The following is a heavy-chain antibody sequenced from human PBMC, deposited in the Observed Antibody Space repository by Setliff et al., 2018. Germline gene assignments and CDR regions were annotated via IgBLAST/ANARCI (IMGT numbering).Heavy chain of an antibody. V-gene: IGHV3-48*01. CDR1: GFTFSSYS. CDR3: ARGPTLNEPNLRDDP. CDR2: ISSSSSTI. J-gene: IGHJ5*02. Sequence: HPGGSLRLSCAASGFTFSSYSMNWVRQAPGKGLEWVSYISSSSSTIYYADSVKGRFTISRDNAKNSLYLQMNSLRAKDTAVYYCARGPTLNEPNLRDDPWGQGTLVTVSS.